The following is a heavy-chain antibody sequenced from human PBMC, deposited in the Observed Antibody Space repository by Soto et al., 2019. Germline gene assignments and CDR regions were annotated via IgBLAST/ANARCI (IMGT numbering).Heavy chain of an antibody. CDR3: AKDRSDYYGSGSYGFDS. CDR1: GFTFDDYA. CDR2: ISWNSGSI. V-gene: IGHV3-9*01. Sequence: SLRLACAAAGFTFDDYAMHWVRRAPGKGLEWVSGISWNSGSIGYADSVKGRFTISRDNAKNSLYLQMNSLRAEDTALYYCAKDRSDYYGSGSYGFDSWGQGTLVTVSS. J-gene: IGHJ4*02. D-gene: IGHD3-10*01.